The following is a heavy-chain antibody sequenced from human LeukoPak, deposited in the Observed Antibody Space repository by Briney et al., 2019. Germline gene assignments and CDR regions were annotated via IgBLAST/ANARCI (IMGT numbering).Heavy chain of an antibody. V-gene: IGHV3-53*01. Sequence: GGSLRLSCAASGFTVSSNYMSWVRQAPGKGLEWVSVIYSGGSTYYADSVKGRFTISRDNSKNTLYLQMNSLRAEDTAVYYCAREGSRGGYSYGLDYWGQGTLVTVSS. D-gene: IGHD5-18*01. CDR1: GFTVSSNY. CDR2: IYSGGST. CDR3: AREGSRGGYSYGLDY. J-gene: IGHJ4*02.